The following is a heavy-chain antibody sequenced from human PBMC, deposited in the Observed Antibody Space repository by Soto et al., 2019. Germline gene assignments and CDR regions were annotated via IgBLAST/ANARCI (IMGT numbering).Heavy chain of an antibody. CDR1: GYRFSNYW. CDR2: IYPGDSDT. D-gene: IGHD2-21*01. J-gene: IGHJ4*02. V-gene: IGHV5-51*01. CDR3: ASRDAYSGPAYY. Sequence: PXESLTISCKGSGYRFSNYWIGWVRQMPGKGLEWMGIIYPGDSDTRYSPSFQGQVTMSADKSISTAYLQWSSLKASDTAMYYCASRDAYSGPAYYWGQGTLVTVSS.